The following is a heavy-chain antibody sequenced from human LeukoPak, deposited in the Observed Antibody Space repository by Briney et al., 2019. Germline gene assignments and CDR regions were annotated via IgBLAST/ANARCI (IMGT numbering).Heavy chain of an antibody. CDR1: GGTFSSYA. D-gene: IGHD3-22*01. CDR2: IIPIFGTA. V-gene: IGHV1-69*05. Sequence: SVKVSCKASGGTFSSYAISWVRQAPGQGLEWMGGIIPIFGTANYAQKFQGRVTITTDESTSTAYMELSSLRSEDTAVYYCARHERNYYDSSGYYSVDYYYYYMDGWGKGITVTVSS. CDR3: ARHERNYYDSSGYYSVDYYYYYMDG. J-gene: IGHJ6*03.